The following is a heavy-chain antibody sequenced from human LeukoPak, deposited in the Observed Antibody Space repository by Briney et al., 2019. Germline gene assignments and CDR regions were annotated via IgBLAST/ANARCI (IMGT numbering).Heavy chain of an antibody. J-gene: IGHJ4*02. V-gene: IGHV4-59*01. D-gene: IGHD3-10*01. CDR2: IYYSGST. CDR1: GGSISSYY. Sequence: PSETLSLTCTVSGGSISSYYWSWIRQPPGKGLEWIGYIYYSGSTNYNPSLKSRVTISVDTSKNQFSLKLSSVTAADTAVDYCARERLGNFDYSGPGTLVTVSS. CDR3: ARERLGNFDY.